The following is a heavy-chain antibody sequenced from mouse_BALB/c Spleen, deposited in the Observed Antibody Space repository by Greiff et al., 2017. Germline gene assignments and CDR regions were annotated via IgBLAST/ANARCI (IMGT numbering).Heavy chain of an antibody. J-gene: IGHJ3*01. CDR3: AYYDDDGFAY. Sequence: VLLQQPGAGLVRPGASVKLSCTASGYSFTSYWMNWVRQRPGQGLEWIGMIHTSDSETRLNHKFKDKATFTVDKSSSTAYMQLSSRTSEDAAVYYCAYYDDDGFAYWGQGTLVTVSA. CDR2: IHTSDSET. V-gene: IGHV1-74*01. CDR1: GYSFTSYW. D-gene: IGHD2-4*01.